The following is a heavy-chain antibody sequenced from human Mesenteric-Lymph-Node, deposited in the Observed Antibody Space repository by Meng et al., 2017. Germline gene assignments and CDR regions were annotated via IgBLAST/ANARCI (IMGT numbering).Heavy chain of an antibody. CDR1: GFSFSDHL. J-gene: IGHJ4*02. Sequence: GEFLKISCVASGFSFSDHLMDRVRQAPGEGLEWVGRSRSKISDYTTEYAASVRGRCTVSRDESKNVLYLQMNYLSAEDTGIYFCTAGRGGSAPCDYWGQGTLVTVSS. V-gene: IGHV3-72*01. CDR3: TAGRGGSAPCDY. D-gene: IGHD1-26*01. CDR2: SRSKISDYTT.